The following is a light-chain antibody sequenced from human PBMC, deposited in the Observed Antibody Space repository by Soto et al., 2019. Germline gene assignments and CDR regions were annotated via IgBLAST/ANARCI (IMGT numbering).Light chain of an antibody. J-gene: IGKJ5*01. CDR2: AAS. CDR1: QPISTY. CDR3: QQSYSTRIT. Sequence: DVPLSPSPFFLSASVADTITITCRASQPISTYLNWYQHKPGKAPKLLIRAASILQPGVPSRFSGSGSGTDFTLTISSLQPEDFATYYCQQSYSTRITFGQGTRLEIK. V-gene: IGKV1-39*01.